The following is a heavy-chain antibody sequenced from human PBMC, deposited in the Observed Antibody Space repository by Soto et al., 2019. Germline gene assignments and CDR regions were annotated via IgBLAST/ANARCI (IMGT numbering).Heavy chain of an antibody. Sequence: QLQLQESGPGLVKPSETLSLTCTVSGGSISSSSYYWGWIRQPPGKGLEWIGSIYYSGSTYYNPSLKSRVTISVDTSKNQFSLKLSSVTAADTAVYYCACYDSSGFSGYFDYWGQGTLVTVSS. J-gene: IGHJ4*02. CDR1: GGSISSSSYY. CDR2: IYYSGST. CDR3: ACYDSSGFSGYFDY. D-gene: IGHD3-22*01. V-gene: IGHV4-39*01.